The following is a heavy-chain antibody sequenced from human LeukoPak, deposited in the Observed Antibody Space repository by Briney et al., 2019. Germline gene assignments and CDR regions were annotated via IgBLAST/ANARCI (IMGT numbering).Heavy chain of an antibody. Sequence: PGGSLRLSCAASGFTFSSYGMHWVRQAPGKGLEWVAFIRYDGSNKYYADSVKGRFTISRDNSKNTLYLQMSSLRAEDTAVYYCAKCIAVAGPYYFDYWGQGTLVTASS. D-gene: IGHD6-19*01. CDR3: AKCIAVAGPYYFDY. CDR2: IRYDGSNK. V-gene: IGHV3-30*02. J-gene: IGHJ4*02. CDR1: GFTFSSYG.